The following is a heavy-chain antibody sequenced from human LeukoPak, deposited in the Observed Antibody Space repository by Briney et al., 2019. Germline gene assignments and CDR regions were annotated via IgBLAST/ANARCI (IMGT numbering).Heavy chain of an antibody. CDR3: ARTRRDGYLYFDY. D-gene: IGHD5-24*01. CDR2: ISAYNGNT. CDR1: GYTFTSYG. Sequence: GASVKVSCKASGYTFTSYGISWGRQGHGPGLEWMGWISAYNGNTNYAQTLQGRVTMTTDTSPSTAYMELRSLRSDDTAVYYCARTRRDGYLYFDYWGQGTLVTVSS. J-gene: IGHJ4*02. V-gene: IGHV1-18*01.